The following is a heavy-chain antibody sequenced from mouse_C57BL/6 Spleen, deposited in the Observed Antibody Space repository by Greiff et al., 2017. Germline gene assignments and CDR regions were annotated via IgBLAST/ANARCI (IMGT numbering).Heavy chain of an antibody. V-gene: IGHV7-1*01. Sequence: ELQGVESGGGLVQSGRSLRLSCATSGFTFSDFYMEWVRQAPGKGLEWIAASRNKANDYTTEYSASVKGRFIVSRDTSQSILYLQMNALRAEDTAIYYCARDARYYAMDYWGQGTSVTVSS. CDR2: SRNKANDYTT. CDR1: GFTFSDFY. CDR3: ARDARYYAMDY. D-gene: IGHD2-14*01. J-gene: IGHJ4*01.